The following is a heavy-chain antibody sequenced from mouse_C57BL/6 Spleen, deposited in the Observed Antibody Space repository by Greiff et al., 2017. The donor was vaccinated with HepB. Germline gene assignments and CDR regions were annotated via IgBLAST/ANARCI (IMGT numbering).Heavy chain of an antibody. Sequence: VQLQQPGAELVKPGASVKLSCKASGYTFTSYWMHWVKQRPGRGLEWIGRIDPNSGGTKYNEKFKSKATLTVDKPSSTAYMQLSSLTSEDSAVYYCARPYDYDDGGLYAMDYWGQGTSVTVSS. V-gene: IGHV1-72*01. CDR2: IDPNSGGT. CDR1: GYTFTSYW. CDR3: ARPYDYDDGGLYAMDY. D-gene: IGHD2-4*01. J-gene: IGHJ4*01.